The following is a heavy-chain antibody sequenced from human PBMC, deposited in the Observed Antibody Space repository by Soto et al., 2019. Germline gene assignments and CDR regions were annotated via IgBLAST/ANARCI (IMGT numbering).Heavy chain of an antibody. CDR3: ARKGVAFDY. D-gene: IGHD3-3*01. CDR1: GFTFSSYS. V-gene: IGHV3-48*02. J-gene: IGHJ4*02. Sequence: GSVRLSCAASGFTFSSYSMNWVRQAPGKWLEWISYISTTSSSIYYADSVKGRFTISRDNAKNSLFLQMNSLRDEDTAVYYCARKGVAFDYWGQGALVTVSS. CDR2: ISTTSSSI.